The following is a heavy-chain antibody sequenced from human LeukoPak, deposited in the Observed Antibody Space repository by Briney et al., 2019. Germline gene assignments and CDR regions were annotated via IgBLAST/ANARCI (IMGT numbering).Heavy chain of an antibody. CDR3: AKRYFDWLLYYFDY. J-gene: IGHJ4*02. Sequence: GGSLRLSCAASGFTFSSYSMNWVRQAPGKGLEWISYISTSSGAIHYADSVKGRFTISRDNSKNTLYLQMNSLRAEDTAVYYCAKRYFDWLLYYFDYWGQGTLVTVSS. D-gene: IGHD3-9*01. CDR1: GFTFSSYS. CDR2: ISTSSGAI. V-gene: IGHV3-48*01.